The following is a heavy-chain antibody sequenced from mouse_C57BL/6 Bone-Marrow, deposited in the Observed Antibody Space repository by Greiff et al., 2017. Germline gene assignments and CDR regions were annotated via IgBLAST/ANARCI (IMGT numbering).Heavy chain of an antibody. CDR3: ARPSY. CDR2: ISGGGGNT. Sequence: EVQVVESGGDLVKPGGSLKLSCAASGFTFSSYTMSWVRQTPEKRLEWVATISGGGGNTYYPDSVKGRFTISRDNAKNTLYLQMSSLRSEDTALYYCARPSYWGQGTLVTVSA. V-gene: IGHV5-9*01. CDR1: GFTFSSYT. J-gene: IGHJ3*01.